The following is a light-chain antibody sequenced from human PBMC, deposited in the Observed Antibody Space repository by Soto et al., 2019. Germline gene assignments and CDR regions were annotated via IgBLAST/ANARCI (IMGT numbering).Light chain of an antibody. CDR1: QDISSY. Sequence: DIQLTQSPSFLSASVGDRVTITCRASQDISSYLAWYQQKPGKAPKFLIYDASTLQNRVPSRFSGSGSVTEFTLTIISLQPEDFATYYCQRLNSYPPNTFGPGTKLE. CDR2: DAS. J-gene: IGKJ2*01. CDR3: QRLNSYPPNT. V-gene: IGKV1-9*01.